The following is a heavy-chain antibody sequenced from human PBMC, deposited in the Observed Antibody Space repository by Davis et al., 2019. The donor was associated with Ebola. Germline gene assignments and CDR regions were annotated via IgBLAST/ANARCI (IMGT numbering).Heavy chain of an antibody. V-gene: IGHV3-48*01. J-gene: IGHJ4*02. CDR2: ISSSSSTI. CDR3: NAGIVVVVAATPFDY. D-gene: IGHD2-15*01. Sequence: GESLKISCAASGFTFSSYSMNWVRQAPGKGLEWVSYISSSSSTIYYADSVKGRFTISRDNSKNTLYLQMNSLKTEDTAVYYCNAGIVVVVAATPFDYWGQGTLVTVSS. CDR1: GFTFSSYS.